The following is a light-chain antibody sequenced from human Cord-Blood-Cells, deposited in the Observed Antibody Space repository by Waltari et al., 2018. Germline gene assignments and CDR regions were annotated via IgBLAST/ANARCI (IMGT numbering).Light chain of an antibody. CDR3: SSYTSSSTLV. Sequence: QSALTQPASVSGSPGQSITISCTGTSSDVGGYNYVSWYQQHPDKAPKLMIYDVSNRPSGVYNRFPGSKSGNTASLTISGLQAEDEADYYCSSYTSSSTLVFGTGTKVTVL. CDR2: DVS. CDR1: SSDVGGYNY. J-gene: IGLJ1*01. V-gene: IGLV2-14*03.